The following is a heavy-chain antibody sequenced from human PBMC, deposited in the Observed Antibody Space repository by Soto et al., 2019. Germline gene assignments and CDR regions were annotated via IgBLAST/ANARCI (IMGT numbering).Heavy chain of an antibody. J-gene: IGHJ6*02. CDR2: IVPIFGTT. D-gene: IGHD6-19*01. Sequence: QVQLVQSGAEVKKPGSSVKVSCKVSGGTFSNYAIDWVRLAPGHELEWMGGIVPIFGTTYYTQKFQGRATIIADDSTTTAYLERSSLRSEDTAIYYCARVEAVAGLYNYHGLDVWGQGTAVTVSS. CDR3: ARVEAVAGLYNYHGLDV. V-gene: IGHV1-69*12. CDR1: GGTFSNYA.